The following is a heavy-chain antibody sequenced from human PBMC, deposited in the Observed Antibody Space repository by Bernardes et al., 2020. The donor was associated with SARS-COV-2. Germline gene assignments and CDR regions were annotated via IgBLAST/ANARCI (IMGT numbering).Heavy chain of an antibody. V-gene: IGHV4-59*08. D-gene: IGHD1-26*01. J-gene: IGHJ4*02. Sequence: SETLSLTCTVSGASIGRYYWSWIRQPPGKGLEWIGYIYYTWSTNYNPSLKSRVTMSIGTSKTQFSLKLSSVTAADTAVYYCARRPPRGLAILGEFDYWGQGTLVTVSS. CDR2: IYYTWST. CDR1: GASIGRYY. CDR3: ARRPPRGLAILGEFDY.